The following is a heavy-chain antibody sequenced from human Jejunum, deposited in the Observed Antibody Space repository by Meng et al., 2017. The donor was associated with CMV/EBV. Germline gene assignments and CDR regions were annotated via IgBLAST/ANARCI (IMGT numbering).Heavy chain of an antibody. CDR2: INSDGNNK. CDR1: GLTFRINW. Sequence: VAPVGSGGRIVQPWGYLILTCAASGLTFRINWMHLVRQAPGKGVVGDSQINSDGNNKNYADSMKGLFTISRNNAKNSLYLQMSGPTADDAAVYYCVRVEQQLSWGQGSLVTVSS. J-gene: IGHJ5*02. D-gene: IGHD6-13*01. CDR3: VRVEQQLS. V-gene: IGHV3-74*01.